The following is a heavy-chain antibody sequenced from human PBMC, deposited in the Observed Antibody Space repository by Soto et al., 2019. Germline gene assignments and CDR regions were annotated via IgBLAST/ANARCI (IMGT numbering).Heavy chain of an antibody. V-gene: IGHV4-34*01. J-gene: IGHJ4*02. CDR2: INQSGST. CDR3: ARGKWLRSSLDY. Sequence: QVQLQQWGAGLLRPSETLSLTCAVYGGSFSGYYWSWIRQPPGKGLEWIGEINQSGSTNYNPSLKSRVTISVDTSKNQFSLKLSSVTAADTAVYYCARGKWLRSSLDYWGQGTLVTVSS. D-gene: IGHD5-12*01. CDR1: GGSFSGYY.